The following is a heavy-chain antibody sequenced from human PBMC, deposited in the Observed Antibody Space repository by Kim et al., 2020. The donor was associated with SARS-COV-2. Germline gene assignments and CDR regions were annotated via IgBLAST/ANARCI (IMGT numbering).Heavy chain of an antibody. Sequence: GGSLRLSCAASGFTFSSYAMHWVRQAPGKGLEWVAVISYDGSNKYLVDSVKGRFTISRDYSKNTLYLQMNSLRAEDTAVYYCARGGIAAAGIDYYYGMDVWGQEPAVTVSS. J-gene: IGHJ6*02. V-gene: IGHV3-30-3*01. D-gene: IGHD6-13*01. CDR3: ARGGIAAAGIDYYYGMDV. CDR1: GFTFSSYA. CDR2: ISYDGSNK.